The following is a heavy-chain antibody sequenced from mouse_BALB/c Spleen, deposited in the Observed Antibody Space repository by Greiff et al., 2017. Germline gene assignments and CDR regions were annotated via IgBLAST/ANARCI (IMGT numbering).Heavy chain of an antibody. CDR3: ARGITTVVAHYAMDY. V-gene: IGHV5-6-5*01. D-gene: IGHD1-1*01. Sequence: EVQLVESGGGLVKPGGSLKLSCAASGFTFSSYAMSWVRQTPEKRLEWVASISSGGSTYYPDSVKGRFTISRDNARNILYLQMSSLRSEDTAMYYCARGITTVVAHYAMDYWGQGTSVTVSS. J-gene: IGHJ4*01. CDR1: GFTFSSYA. CDR2: ISSGGST.